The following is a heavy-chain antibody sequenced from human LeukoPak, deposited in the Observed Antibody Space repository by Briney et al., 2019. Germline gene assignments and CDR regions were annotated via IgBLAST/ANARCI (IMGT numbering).Heavy chain of an antibody. CDR2: IYYSGST. CDR1: GGSISSGGYY. V-gene: IGHV4-31*03. CDR3: AREALVWGYYYYGMDV. Sequence: PSETLSLTCTVSGGSISSGGYYWSWIRQPPGKGLEWIGYIYYSGSTYYNPSLKSRVTISVDTSKNQCSLKLSSVTAADTAVYYCAREALVWGYYYYGMDVWGKGTTVTVSS. J-gene: IGHJ6*04. D-gene: IGHD6-13*01.